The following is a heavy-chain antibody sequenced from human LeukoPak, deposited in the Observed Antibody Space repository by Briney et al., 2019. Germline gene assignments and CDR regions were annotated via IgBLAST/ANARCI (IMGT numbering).Heavy chain of an antibody. J-gene: IGHJ4*02. V-gene: IGHV3-30-3*01. CDR3: ARGFGYSSSSPFDY. D-gene: IGHD6-6*01. CDR2: ISYDGSNK. CDR1: GFTFSSYA. Sequence: GGSLRLSCAASGFTFSSYAMSWVRQAPGKGLEWVAVISYDGSNKYYADSVKGRFTISRDNSKNTLYLQMNSLRGEDTAVYYCARGFGYSSSSPFDYWGQGTLVTDSS.